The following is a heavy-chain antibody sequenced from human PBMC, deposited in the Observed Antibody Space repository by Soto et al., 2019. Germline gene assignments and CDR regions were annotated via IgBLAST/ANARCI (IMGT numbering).Heavy chain of an antibody. CDR2: ISIDGSTT. CDR3: ARQGSHQYFQH. J-gene: IGHJ1*01. CDR1: GFTLSTYW. V-gene: IGHV3-74*01. Sequence: EVQLVESGGGLVQPGGSLRLSCAASGFTLSTYWMHWVRQAPGKGLMWVSRISIDGSTTTYADSVEGRFTISRDNAKNTLYLQLNSLRAEDTAVYYCARQGSHQYFQHWGQGTLVTVSS.